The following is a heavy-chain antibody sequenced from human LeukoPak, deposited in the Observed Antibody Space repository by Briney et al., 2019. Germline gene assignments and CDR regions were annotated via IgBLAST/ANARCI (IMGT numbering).Heavy chain of an antibody. V-gene: IGHV3-23*01. Sequence: GGSLRLSRAASGFTFSSYAMSWVRQAPGKGLEWVSVISGSGGTTYYADSVKGRFTISRDNSKNTLYLQMNSLRVEDMAVYYCAKKFGSSNWYVGFDYWGQGTLVTVSS. J-gene: IGHJ4*02. CDR2: ISGSGGTT. CDR1: GFTFSSYA. D-gene: IGHD6-13*01. CDR3: AKKFGSSNWYVGFDY.